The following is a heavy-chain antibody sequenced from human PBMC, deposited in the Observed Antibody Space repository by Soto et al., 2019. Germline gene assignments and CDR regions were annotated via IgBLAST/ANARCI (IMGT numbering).Heavy chain of an antibody. CDR2: ISAYSGNT. Sequence: ASVKVSCKASGYTFTSYGISWVRQAPGQGLEWMGWISAYSGNTNYAQKLQGRVTMTTDTSTSTAYMELRSLRSDDTAVYYCAGDTASGDSSSWYNWFDPWGQGTLVTVSS. D-gene: IGHD6-13*01. V-gene: IGHV1-18*01. CDR1: GYTFTSYG. J-gene: IGHJ5*02. CDR3: AGDTASGDSSSWYNWFDP.